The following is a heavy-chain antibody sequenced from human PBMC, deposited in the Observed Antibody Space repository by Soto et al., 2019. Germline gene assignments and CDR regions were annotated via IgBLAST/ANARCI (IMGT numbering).Heavy chain of an antibody. D-gene: IGHD5-18*01. CDR1: GFTFSSYG. Sequence: QVQLVESGGGVVQPGRSLRLSCAASGFTFSSYGMHWVRQAPGKGLEWVAVISYDGSNKYYADSVKGRFTISRDNSKNTLYLQMNSLRAEDTAVYYCAKDPEFLAWIPQHPNFDYWGQGTLVTVSS. CDR3: AKDPEFLAWIPQHPNFDY. V-gene: IGHV3-30*18. J-gene: IGHJ4*02. CDR2: ISYDGSNK.